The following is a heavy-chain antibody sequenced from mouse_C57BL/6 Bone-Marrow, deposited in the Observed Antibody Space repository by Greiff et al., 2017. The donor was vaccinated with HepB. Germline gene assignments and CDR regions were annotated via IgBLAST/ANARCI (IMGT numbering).Heavy chain of an antibody. D-gene: IGHD1-1*01. CDR2: INPNNGGT. CDR1: GYTFTDYY. Sequence: EVQLQQSGPELVKPGASVKISCKASGYTFTDYYMNWVKQSHGQSLEWIGDINPNNGGTSYNQKFKGKATLTVDKSSSTAYMELRSLTSEDSAVYYCARSRSSPFAYWGQGTLVTVSA. J-gene: IGHJ3*01. V-gene: IGHV1-26*01. CDR3: ARSRSSPFAY.